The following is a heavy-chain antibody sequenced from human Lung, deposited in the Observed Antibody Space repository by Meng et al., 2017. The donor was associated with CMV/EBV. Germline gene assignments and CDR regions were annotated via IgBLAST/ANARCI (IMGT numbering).Heavy chain of an antibody. J-gene: IGHJ3*02. D-gene: IGHD4-23*01. CDR1: RFTFSSYS. CDR3: ARAFFSGDNGYGAFEN. CDR2: IKQHGSDQ. Sequence: GESLKISCAVSRFTFSSYSMSWVRQAPGKGLERVASIKQHGSDQYYADSVKGRFTISRDNAKNSLHLQMNSLRAEDTAVYYCARAFFSGDNGYGAFENWGQGTMVTVSS. V-gene: IGHV3-7*01.